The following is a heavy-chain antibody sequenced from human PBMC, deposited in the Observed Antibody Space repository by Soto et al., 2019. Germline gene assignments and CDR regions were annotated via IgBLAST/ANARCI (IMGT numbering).Heavy chain of an antibody. CDR2: ISYDGSNK. CDR3: ALTLDSGSGSPEALGH. J-gene: IGHJ4*02. D-gene: IGHD3-10*01. Sequence: QVQLVESGGGVVHPGRSLRLSCAASGFPFSDYGMQWVRQAPGKGLEWVALISYDGSNKKYAGSVQGRFAISRDTSKNMVYLQMDTLRLEDTAVYYFALTLDSGSGSPEALGHWGQGTLVIVSS. V-gene: IGHV3-30*03. CDR1: GFPFSDYG.